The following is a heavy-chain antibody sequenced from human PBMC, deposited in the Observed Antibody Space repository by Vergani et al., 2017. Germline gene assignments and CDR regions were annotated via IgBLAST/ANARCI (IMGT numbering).Heavy chain of an antibody. J-gene: IGHJ4*02. Sequence: QVQLVQSGAEVKKPGSSVKVSCKASGGTFSSYAISWVRQAPGQGLEWMGGIIPIFGTANYAQKFQGRVTITADESTSTAYMELSSVTAADTAVYYCARESIAPGATRVFDYWGQGTLVTVSS. D-gene: IGHD1-26*01. CDR3: ARESIAPGATRVFDY. CDR2: IIPIFGTA. CDR1: GGTFSSYA. V-gene: IGHV1-69*01.